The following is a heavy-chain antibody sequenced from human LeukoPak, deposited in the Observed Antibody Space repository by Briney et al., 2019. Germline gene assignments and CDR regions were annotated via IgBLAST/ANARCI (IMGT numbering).Heavy chain of an antibody. Sequence: PSETLSLTCTVSGGSISSGGYYWSWIRQPPGKGLEWIGYIYHSGSTYYNPSLKSRVTISVDRSKNQFSLKLSSVTAADTAVYYCARVEGYCSSTSCYTNWFDPWGQGTLVTVSS. J-gene: IGHJ5*02. V-gene: IGHV4-30-2*01. CDR1: GGSISSGGYY. CDR3: ARVEGYCSSTSCYTNWFDP. D-gene: IGHD2-2*02. CDR2: IYHSGST.